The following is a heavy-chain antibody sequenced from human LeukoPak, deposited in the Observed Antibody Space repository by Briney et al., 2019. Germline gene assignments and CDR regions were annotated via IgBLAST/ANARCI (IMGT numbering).Heavy chain of an antibody. CDR2: THYTRTT. CDR3: ARPQWLVTMGPWFDP. D-gene: IGHD6-19*01. Sequence: SESLSLICTVSGGSITSDYWSWIRQPPGKGLAWIAYTHYTRTTYYNPSLKSRVTISVDRPRYQFSLRLRSVTAADTAVYYCARPQWLVTMGPWFDPWGQGTLVTVSS. V-gene: IGHV4-59*01. J-gene: IGHJ5*02. CDR1: GGSITSDY.